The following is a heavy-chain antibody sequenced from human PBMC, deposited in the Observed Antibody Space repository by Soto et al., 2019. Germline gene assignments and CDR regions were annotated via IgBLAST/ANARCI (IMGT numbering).Heavy chain of an antibody. D-gene: IGHD3-9*01. CDR2: INHSGST. CDR3: ARGRGIVLRYFDWLVALDY. CDR1: GWSFSGYY. Sequence: XETLSLTCSVYGWSFSGYYWSWIRQPPGKGLEWIGEINHSGSTNYNPSLKSRVTISVDTSKNQFSLKLSSVTAADTAVYYCARGRGIVLRYFDWLVALDYWGQGTLVTVS. J-gene: IGHJ4*02. V-gene: IGHV4-34*01.